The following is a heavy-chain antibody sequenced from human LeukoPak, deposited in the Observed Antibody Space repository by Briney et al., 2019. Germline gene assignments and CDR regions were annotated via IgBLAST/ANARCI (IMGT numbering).Heavy chain of an antibody. D-gene: IGHD5-18*01. V-gene: IGHV1-2*02. CDR2: INPNSGGT. CDR3: AGAFRGYSYGFSPFDY. J-gene: IGHJ4*02. CDR1: GYTFTGYY. Sequence: ASVKVSCKASGYTFTGYYMHWVRQAPGQGLEWMGWINPNSGGTNYAQKFQGRVTMTRDTPISTAYMELSRLRSDDTAVYYCAGAFRGYSYGFSPFDYWGQGTLVTVSS.